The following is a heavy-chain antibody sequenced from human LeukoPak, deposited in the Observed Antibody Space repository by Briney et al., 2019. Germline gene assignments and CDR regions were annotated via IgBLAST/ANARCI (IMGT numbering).Heavy chain of an antibody. CDR2: ISYDGSDK. CDR3: ASLRSGSGAFYNDY. D-gene: IGHD3-10*01. J-gene: IGHJ4*02. Sequence: GRSLRLSCAASGFTFRNYGMQWVRQTPGKGLEWVTLISYDGSDKYYADSVKGRFSISRDNSKNTLYLQMNSLRAEDTAVYYCASLRSGSGAFYNDYWGQGTLVTVPS. CDR1: GFTFRNYG. V-gene: IGHV3-30*03.